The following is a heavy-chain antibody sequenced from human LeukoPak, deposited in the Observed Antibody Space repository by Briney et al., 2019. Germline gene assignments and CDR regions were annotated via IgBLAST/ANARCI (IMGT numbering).Heavy chain of an antibody. V-gene: IGHV3-30-3*01. CDR3: ARGLPQYDSSGYFDY. CDR2: ISYDGSNK. D-gene: IGHD3-22*01. J-gene: IGHJ4*02. Sequence: GGSLRLSCTASGFTFSNYPINFVRQAPGKGLEWVAVISYDGSNKYYADSVKGRFTISRDNSKNTLYLQMNSLRAEDTAVYYCARGLPQYDSSGYFDYWGQGTLVTVSS. CDR1: GFTFSNYP.